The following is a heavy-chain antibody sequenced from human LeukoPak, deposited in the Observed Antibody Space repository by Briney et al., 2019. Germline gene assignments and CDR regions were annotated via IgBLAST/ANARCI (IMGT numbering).Heavy chain of an antibody. CDR1: GGSFSGYY. J-gene: IGHJ5*02. CDR3: ARERLRTWFDP. CDR2: INHSGST. V-gene: IGHV4-34*01. Sequence: SETLSLTCAVYGGSFSGYYWSWIRQPPGKGLEWIGEINHSGSTNYNPSLKSRVTISVDTSKNQFSLKLSSVTAADTAVHYCARERLRTWFDPWGQGTLVTVSS. D-gene: IGHD3-3*01.